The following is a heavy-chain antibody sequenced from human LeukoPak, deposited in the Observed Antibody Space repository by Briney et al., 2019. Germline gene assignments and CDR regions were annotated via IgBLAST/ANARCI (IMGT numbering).Heavy chain of an antibody. J-gene: IGHJ4*02. D-gene: IGHD5-12*01. CDR2: ISSSGSTI. Sequence: GGSLRLSCAASGFTFSDYYMSWIRQAPGKGLEWVSHISSSGSTIYYADSVKGRFTISRDNAKNSLYLQMNSLRAEDTAVYYCAREYSSEYYFDYWDQGTLVTVSS. V-gene: IGHV3-11*01. CDR3: AREYSSEYYFDY. CDR1: GFTFSDYY.